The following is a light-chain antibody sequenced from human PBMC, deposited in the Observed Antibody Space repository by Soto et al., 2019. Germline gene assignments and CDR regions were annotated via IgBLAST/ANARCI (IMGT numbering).Light chain of an antibody. Sequence: QSALTQPASVSGSPGQSITISCTGTSSDVGSYNLVSWYQQHPGKAPKLMIYEGSKRPSGVSNRFSGSKSGNTASLTISGLQAEDEADDYCCSYAGSSTPYVFGTRTKVT. V-gene: IGLV2-23*01. J-gene: IGLJ1*01. CDR2: EGS. CDR3: CSYAGSSTPYV. CDR1: SSDVGSYNL.